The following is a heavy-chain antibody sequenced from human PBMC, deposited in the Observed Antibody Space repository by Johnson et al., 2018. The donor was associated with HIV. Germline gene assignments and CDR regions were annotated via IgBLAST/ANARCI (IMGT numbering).Heavy chain of an antibody. CDR1: GFTFSSNY. D-gene: IGHD2-21*02. J-gene: IGHJ3*02. V-gene: IGHV3-66*01. Sequence: VESGGGLVQPGGSLRLSCAASGFTFSSNYMSWVRQAPGKGLEWVSVIYSGGSSHYADSVKGRFTISRDNSKNTLYLQMNSLRAEDTAVYYCAKTKANCGGYCPRDSFDIWGQGTMVIVSS. CDR3: AKTKANCGGYCPRDSFDI. CDR2: IYSGGSS.